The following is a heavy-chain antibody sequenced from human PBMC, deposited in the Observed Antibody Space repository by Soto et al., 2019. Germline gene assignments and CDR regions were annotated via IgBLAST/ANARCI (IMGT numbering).Heavy chain of an antibody. J-gene: IGHJ4*02. CDR1: GFTVSNYA. D-gene: IGHD2-2*01. V-gene: IGHV3-23*01. Sequence: EVQLLESGGGLVQPGGSRRLSCATSGFTVSNYAMSWVRQAPGKGLEWVSGISGSGGSSYYADSVKGRFTISRDNSKNTLNLQMDILRAEDTAVYYCAKKSTDSSGYSDYWGQGTVVTVSS. CDR3: AKKSTDSSGYSDY. CDR2: ISGSGGSS.